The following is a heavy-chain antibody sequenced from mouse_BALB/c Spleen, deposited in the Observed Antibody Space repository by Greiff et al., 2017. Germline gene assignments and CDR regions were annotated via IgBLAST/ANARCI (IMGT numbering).Heavy chain of an antibody. Sequence: VQLQQPGAELVMPGASVKMSCKASGYTFTDYWMHWVKQRPGQGLEWIGAIDTSDSYTSYNQKFKGKATLTVDESSSTAYMQLSSLTSEDSAVYYCARDDGYRDYWGQGTTLTVSS. J-gene: IGHJ2*01. V-gene: IGHV1-69*01. D-gene: IGHD2-3*01. CDR2: IDTSDSYT. CDR1: GYTFTDYW. CDR3: ARDDGYRDY.